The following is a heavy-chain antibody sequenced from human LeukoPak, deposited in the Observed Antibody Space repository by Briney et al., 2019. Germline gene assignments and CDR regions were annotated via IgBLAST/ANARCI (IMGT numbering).Heavy chain of an antibody. CDR2: INHSGST. D-gene: IGHD2-2*01. CDR3: ARGYRTSCYPYGY. V-gene: IGHV4-34*01. Sequence: SETLSLTCAVYGGSFSGYYWSWIRQPPGKGLEWIGEINHSGSTNYNPSLKSRVTISVDTSKNQFSLKLSSVTAADTAVYYCARGYRTSCYPYGYWGQGTLVTVSS. J-gene: IGHJ4*02. CDR1: GGSFSGYY.